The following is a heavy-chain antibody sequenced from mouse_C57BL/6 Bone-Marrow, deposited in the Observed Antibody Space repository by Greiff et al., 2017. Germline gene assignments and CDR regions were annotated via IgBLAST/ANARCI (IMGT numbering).Heavy chain of an antibody. CDR1: GYTFTDYY. CDR2: INPNNGGT. D-gene: IGHD4-1*01. CDR3: ARTLGPFDY. V-gene: IGHV1-26*01. J-gene: IGHJ2*01. Sequence: EVQLQQSGPELVKPGASVKISCKASGYTFTDYYMNWVKQSHGKSLEWIGDINPNNGGTSYNQKFKGKATLTVDKSSSTAYMELRSLTSEDSAVYYCARTLGPFDYWGQGTTLTVSS.